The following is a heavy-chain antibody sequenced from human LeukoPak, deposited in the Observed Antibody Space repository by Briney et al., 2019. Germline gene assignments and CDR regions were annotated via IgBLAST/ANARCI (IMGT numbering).Heavy chain of an antibody. J-gene: IGHJ4*02. Sequence: GGSLRLSCAASGFDLNTYEMNWVRQAPGKGLEWVSYITSSGNTIYYADSVKGRFTISRDNAKNSLYLQMNSLRAEDTAVYYCARLTTMTTTGGPFDYWGQGTLVTVSS. CDR3: ARLTTMTTTGGPFDY. D-gene: IGHD4-17*01. V-gene: IGHV3-48*03. CDR1: GFDLNTYE. CDR2: ITSSGNTI.